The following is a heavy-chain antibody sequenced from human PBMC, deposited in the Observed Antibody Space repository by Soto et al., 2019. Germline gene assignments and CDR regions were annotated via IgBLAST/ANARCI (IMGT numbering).Heavy chain of an antibody. J-gene: IGHJ4*02. CDR1: GFTFSSYA. CDR2: ISYDGSNK. Sequence: GGSLRLSCAASGFTFSSYAMHWVRQAPGKGLEWVAVISYDGSNKYYADSVKGRFTISRDNSKNTLYLQMNSLRAEDTAVYYCARDLAADFDYWGQGTLVTV. CDR3: ARDLAADFDY. V-gene: IGHV3-30-3*01. D-gene: IGHD2-15*01.